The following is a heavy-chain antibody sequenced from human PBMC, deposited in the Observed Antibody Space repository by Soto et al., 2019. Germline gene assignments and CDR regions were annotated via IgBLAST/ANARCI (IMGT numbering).Heavy chain of an antibody. Sequence: EVQVLESGGGLVQPGGSLRLSCAASGFTFSSYAMSWVSQAPGKGLEWVSAISGSGGSTYYADSVKGRFTISRDNSKNTLYLQMNSLRAEDTAVYYCAKVGDHYYYYGMDVWGQGTTVTVSS. J-gene: IGHJ6*02. CDR1: GFTFSSYA. CDR2: ISGSGGST. V-gene: IGHV3-23*01. D-gene: IGHD2-21*02. CDR3: AKVGDHYYYYGMDV.